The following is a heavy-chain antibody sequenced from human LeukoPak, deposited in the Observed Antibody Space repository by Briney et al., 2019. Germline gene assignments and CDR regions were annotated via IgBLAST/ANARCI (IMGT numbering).Heavy chain of an antibody. V-gene: IGHV1-69*01. D-gene: IGHD6-19*01. CDR3: ARAIVSAVAGTTFDY. Sequence: SVKVSCKASGGTFISYAISWVRQAPGQGLEWMGGIIPIFGTANYAQKFQGRVTITADESTSTAYMELSSLRSEDTAVYYCARAIVSAVAGTTFDYWGQGTLVTVSS. J-gene: IGHJ4*02. CDR2: IIPIFGTA. CDR1: GGTFISYA.